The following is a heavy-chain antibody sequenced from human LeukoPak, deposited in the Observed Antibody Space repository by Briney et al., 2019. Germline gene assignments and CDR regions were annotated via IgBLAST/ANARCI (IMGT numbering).Heavy chain of an antibody. V-gene: IGHV1-18*01. CDR3: ARDQSVRLLQTSSTYFKHVFAI. D-gene: IGHD6-13*01. J-gene: IGHJ3*02. CDR1: GSTLTNYG. CDR2: ISAYHGNT. Sequence: ASVNVSCKTSGSTLTNYGISWVRQAPGLGLEWMGGISAYHGNTNYAQKVQGRGTMTTDTSTSPAYMCLRSLRFDDTAVYYCARDQSVRLLQTSSTYFKHVFAIWGQGSMVTVSS.